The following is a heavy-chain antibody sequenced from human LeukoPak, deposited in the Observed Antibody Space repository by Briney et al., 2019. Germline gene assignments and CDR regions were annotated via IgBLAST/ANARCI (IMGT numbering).Heavy chain of an antibody. CDR2: IDWDDDK. CDR3: ARSITMVRGIENWFDP. CDR1: GFSLSTSGMG. Sequence: SGPALVKPTQTLTLTCTFSGFSLSTSGMGVSWIRQPPGKAREWIARIDWDDDKYYSTSLKTRLTISKDTSKNQVVLTMTNMDPVDTATYYCARSITMVRGIENWFDPWGQGTLVTVSS. J-gene: IGHJ5*02. D-gene: IGHD3-10*01. V-gene: IGHV2-70*10.